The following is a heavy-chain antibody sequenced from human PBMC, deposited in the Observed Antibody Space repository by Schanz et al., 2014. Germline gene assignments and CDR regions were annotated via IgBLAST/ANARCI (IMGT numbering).Heavy chain of an antibody. V-gene: IGHV3-7*01. Sequence: VQLVESGGGVVQRGGSLRLSCAASGFIFSAFGMHWVRQAPGKGLEWVANIIHDGSEKFYVDSVKGRFTISRDNAKNSLYLQMDALRAEDTAVYYCARDLRNSRPSYYDHWGQGTLVTVSA. D-gene: IGHD6-13*01. CDR3: ARDLRNSRPSYYDH. CDR2: IIHDGSEK. J-gene: IGHJ4*02. CDR1: GFIFSAFG.